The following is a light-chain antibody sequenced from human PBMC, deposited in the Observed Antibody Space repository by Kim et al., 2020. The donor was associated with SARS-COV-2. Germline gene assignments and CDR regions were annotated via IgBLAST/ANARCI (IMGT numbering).Light chain of an antibody. J-gene: IGLJ1*01. Sequence: QSALAQPASVSGSPGQSITISCTGTYGDIGVYNYVSWYRQYPGKAPQLILFDVSKRPSGISTRFSGSKSGSTASLTISGLRSEDGATYSCWSFATSKNYVFGTGTTVTVL. CDR2: DVS. V-gene: IGLV2-14*03. CDR1: YGDIGVYNY. CDR3: WSFATSKNYV.